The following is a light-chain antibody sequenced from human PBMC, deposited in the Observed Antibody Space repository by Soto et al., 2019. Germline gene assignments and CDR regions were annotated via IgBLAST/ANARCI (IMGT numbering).Light chain of an antibody. CDR3: QQYGISQET. CDR2: GAS. J-gene: IGKJ1*01. CDR1: QSVSSSY. V-gene: IGKV3-20*01. Sequence: EIELTQSPGTLSLSPGERATLSCRASQSVSSSYLAWYQQKPGQAPRLLIYGASSRATGIPDRFSGSGSGTDFNLTISRLEPEDFAMYYCQQYGISQETFGQGTKVDIK.